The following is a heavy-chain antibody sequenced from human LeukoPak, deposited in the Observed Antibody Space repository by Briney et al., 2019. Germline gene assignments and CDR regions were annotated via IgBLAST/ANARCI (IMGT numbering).Heavy chain of an antibody. V-gene: IGHV1-3*01. D-gene: IGHD2-15*01. CDR3: ARDCSGGSCPTYYYYYGMDV. CDR1: GYTFTSYA. J-gene: IGHJ6*02. CDR2: INAGNGNT. Sequence: ASVKVSCKASGYTFTSYAMHWVRQAPGQRLEWMGWINAGNGNTKYSQKFQGRVTITRDTSASTAYMELSSLRSEDTAVYYCARDCSGGSCPTYYYYYGMDVWGQGTTVTVSS.